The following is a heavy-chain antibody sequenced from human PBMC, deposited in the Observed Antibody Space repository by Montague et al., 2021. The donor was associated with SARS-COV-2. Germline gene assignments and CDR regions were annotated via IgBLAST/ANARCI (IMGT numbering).Heavy chain of an antibody. CDR2: ISDSEST. CDR1: GGSISSFY. D-gene: IGHD2-15*01. CDR3: ARHYSATLPAVY. J-gene: IGHJ4*02. V-gene: IGHV4-59*08. Sequence: SETLSLTCTVSGGSISSFYRSWFRQPPGKGLEWIGYISDSESTNYNPSLTSRVTMSVDTSENQFSLKVNSVTAADTAVYYCARHYSATLPAVYWGQGTLVTVSS.